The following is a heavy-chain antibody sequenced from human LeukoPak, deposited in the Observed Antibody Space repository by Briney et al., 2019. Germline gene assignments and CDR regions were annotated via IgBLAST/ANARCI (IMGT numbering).Heavy chain of an antibody. CDR2: INPNSGGT. D-gene: IGHD4-17*01. J-gene: IGHJ4*02. CDR1: GYTFTGYY. V-gene: IGHV1-2*02. Sequence: ASVKLSCKASGYTFTGYYIHWVRQAPGQGLEWMGWINPNSGGTNYAQTFQGRVTMTRDTSISTAYMEVTRLRSDDTAVYYCARRPAEIDYGDYVWYLDYWGQGTLVTVSS. CDR3: ARRPAEIDYGDYVWYLDY.